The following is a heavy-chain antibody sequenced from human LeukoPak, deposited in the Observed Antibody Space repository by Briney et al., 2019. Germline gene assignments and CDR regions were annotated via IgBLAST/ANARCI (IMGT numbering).Heavy chain of an antibody. J-gene: IGHJ6*02. V-gene: IGHV3-30*04. CDR3: ARDEVSDRFYYGRDV. D-gene: IGHD3-10*01. CDR2: ISYDGSNK. CDR1: GFTFSSYA. Sequence: GGSLRLSRAASGFTFSSYAMPWVGQAPGKGREWVAVISYDGSNKYYADSVKGRFTISSDNSKNTLFLQMNRRSAEDPAGYYLARDEVSDRFYYGRDVWGQGTRVSVSS.